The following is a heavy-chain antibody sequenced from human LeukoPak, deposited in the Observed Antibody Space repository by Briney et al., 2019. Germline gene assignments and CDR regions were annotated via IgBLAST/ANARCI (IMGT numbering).Heavy chain of an antibody. J-gene: IGHJ4*01. CDR2: IYYSGST. Sequence: PSETLSLTCTVSGGSISSYYWSWIRQPPGKGLEWIGYIYYSGSTNYNPSLKSRVTISVDTSKNQFSLKLSSVTAADTAVYYCARGLTMTTVPNFDYWGQEPWSPSPQ. D-gene: IGHD4-17*01. CDR1: GGSISSYY. CDR3: ARGLTMTTVPNFDY. V-gene: IGHV4-59*08.